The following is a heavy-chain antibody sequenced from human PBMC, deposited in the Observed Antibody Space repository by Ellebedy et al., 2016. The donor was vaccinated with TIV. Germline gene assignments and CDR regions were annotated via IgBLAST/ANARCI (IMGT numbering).Heavy chain of an antibody. V-gene: IGHV3-48*04. CDR3: ATFDY. CDR2: ISSSGSTI. J-gene: IGHJ4*02. Sequence: GESLKISXAASGFTFSSYSMNWVRQAPGKGLEWVSYISSSGSTIYYADSVKGRFTISRDNAKNSLYLQMNSLRAEDTAVYYCATFDYWGQGTLVTVSS. CDR1: GFTFSSYS.